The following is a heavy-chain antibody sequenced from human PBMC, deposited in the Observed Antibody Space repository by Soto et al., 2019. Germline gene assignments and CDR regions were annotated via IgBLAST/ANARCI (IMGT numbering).Heavy chain of an antibody. D-gene: IGHD2-15*01. CDR3: ARDGVLGGGSCLPCYMEV. V-gene: IGHV4-34*01. Sequence: SETLSLTCAVYGGSFSGYYWSWIRQPPGKGLEWIGEINHSGSINYNPSLKSRVTISVDTSKNQFSLKLSSVTAADTAVYYCARDGVLGGGSCLPCYMEVWGKGTTVTVSS. CDR1: GGSFSGYY. J-gene: IGHJ6*03. CDR2: INHSGSI.